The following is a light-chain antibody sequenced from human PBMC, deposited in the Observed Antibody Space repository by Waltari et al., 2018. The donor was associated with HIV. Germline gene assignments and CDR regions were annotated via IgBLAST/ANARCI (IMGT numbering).Light chain of an antibody. CDR2: DVA. J-gene: IGKJ4*01. V-gene: IGKV1-33*01. CDR1: EDISIY. Sequence: DIQMTQSPSSLSASVGDRVTITCQASEDISIYLNWYQQKPGEAPKLLIYDVANLGTGVPSRFSGSGSGTDFTFTISNLQPEDTATYYCQQYDNLSLTFGGGTKVEIQ. CDR3: QQYDNLSLT.